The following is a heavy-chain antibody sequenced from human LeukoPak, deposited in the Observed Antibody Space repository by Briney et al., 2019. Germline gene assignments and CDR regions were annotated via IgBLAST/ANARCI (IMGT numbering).Heavy chain of an antibody. CDR3: ARGPPPHYAFDI. CDR1: GGSFSAYY. CDR2: IYYSGST. J-gene: IGHJ3*02. Sequence: SETLSLTCAVYGGSFSAYYWSWIRQPPGKGLEWIGYIYYSGSTNYNPSLKSRVTISVDTSKNQFSLKLSSVTAADTAVYYCARGPPPHYAFDIWGQGTMVTVSS. V-gene: IGHV4-59*01.